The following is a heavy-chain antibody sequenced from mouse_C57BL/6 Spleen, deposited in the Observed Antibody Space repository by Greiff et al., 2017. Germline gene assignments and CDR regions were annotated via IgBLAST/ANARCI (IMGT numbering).Heavy chain of an antibody. CDR1: GFNIKDDY. J-gene: IGHJ2*01. D-gene: IGHD2-4*01. CDR3: TLDYDAGDY. V-gene: IGHV14-4*01. CDR2: IDPENGDT. Sequence: EVQLVESGAELVRPGASVKLSCTASGFNIKDDYMHWVKQRPEQGLEWIGWIDPENGDTEYASKFQGKATITADTSSNTAYLQLSSLTSEDTAVYYCTLDYDAGDYWGQGTTLTVSS.